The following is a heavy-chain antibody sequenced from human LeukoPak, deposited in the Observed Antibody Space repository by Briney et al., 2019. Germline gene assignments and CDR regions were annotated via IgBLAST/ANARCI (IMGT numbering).Heavy chain of an antibody. V-gene: IGHV3-11*01. Sequence: KTGGSLRLSCAASGFPFRDYYMTWIRQAPGKGLGWISYISRSGDTLYYADSVEGRFTISRDNAKNSLFLQMNSLRADDTAVYYCAREVVIFPDYYYYGMDVWGQGTTVTVSS. CDR2: ISRSGDTL. CDR3: AREVVIFPDYYYYGMDV. CDR1: GFPFRDYY. J-gene: IGHJ6*02. D-gene: IGHD3-9*01.